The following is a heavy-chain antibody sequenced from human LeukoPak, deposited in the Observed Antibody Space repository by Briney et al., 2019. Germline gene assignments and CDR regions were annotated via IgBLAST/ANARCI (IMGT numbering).Heavy chain of an antibody. J-gene: IGHJ5*02. Sequence: ASVKVSCKASGYTFTGYYMHWVRQAPGQGLEWMGWISAYNGNTNYAQKLQGRVTMTTDTSTSTAYMELRSLRSDDTAVYYCARDPGPSWFDPWGQGTLVTVSS. V-gene: IGHV1-18*04. CDR2: ISAYNGNT. CDR1: GYTFTGYY. CDR3: ARDPGPSWFDP.